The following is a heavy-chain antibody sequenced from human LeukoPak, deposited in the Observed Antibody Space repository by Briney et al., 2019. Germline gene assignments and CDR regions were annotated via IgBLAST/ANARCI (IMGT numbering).Heavy chain of an antibody. CDR2: ISSSGSTI. V-gene: IGHV3-48*03. J-gene: IGHJ6*02. CDR3: AREPPRWLQSYYYYYGMDV. Sequence: GGSLRLSCAASGFTFSSYEMNWVRQAPGKGLEWVSYISSSGSTIYYADSVKGRFTISRDNAKNSLYLQMNSLRAEDTAVYYCAREPPRWLQSYYYYYGMDVWGQGTTVTVSS. CDR1: GFTFSSYE. D-gene: IGHD5-24*01.